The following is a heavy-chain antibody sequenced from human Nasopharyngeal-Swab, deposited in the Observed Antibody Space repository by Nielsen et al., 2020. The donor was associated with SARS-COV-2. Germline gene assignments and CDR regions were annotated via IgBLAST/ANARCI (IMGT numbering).Heavy chain of an antibody. CDR2: IRSKANSYAT. V-gene: IGHV3-73*01. J-gene: IGHJ4*02. CDR1: GFTLSGSA. D-gene: IGHD3-22*01. Sequence: GESLKISCAASGFTLSGSAMQWVRQASGKGLEWVGRIRSKANSYATAYAASVKGRFTISRDDSKNTAYLQMNSLKTEDTAVYYCTRLGGYDSSGYYPIDYWGQGTLVTVSS. CDR3: TRLGGYDSSGYYPIDY.